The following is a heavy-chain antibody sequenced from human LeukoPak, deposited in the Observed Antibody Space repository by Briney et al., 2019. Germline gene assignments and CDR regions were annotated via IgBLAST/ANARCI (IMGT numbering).Heavy chain of an antibody. CDR2: ISSSGSTI. J-gene: IGHJ4*02. CDR1: GFTFSSYW. CDR3: ARDNYDSSGYYFD. V-gene: IGHV3-48*04. Sequence: GGSLRLSCAASGFTFSSYWMHWVRQAPGKGLEWVSYISSSGSTIHYADSVKGRFTISRDNAKNSLYLQMNSLRAEDTAVYYCARDNYDSSGYYFDWGQGTLVTVSS. D-gene: IGHD3-22*01.